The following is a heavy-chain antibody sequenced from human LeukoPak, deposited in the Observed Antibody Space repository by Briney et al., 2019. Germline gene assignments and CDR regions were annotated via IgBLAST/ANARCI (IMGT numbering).Heavy chain of an antibody. V-gene: IGHV1-46*01. J-gene: IGHJ5*02. CDR3: ARVSHDYGDFMYNWFDP. Sequence: ASVKVSCKASGYTFTSYYMHWVRQAPGQGLEWMGIINPSGGSTSYAQKFQGRVTITRDTSASTAYMELSSLRSEDTAVYYCARVSHDYGDFMYNWFDPWGQGTLVTVSS. CDR2: INPSGGST. CDR1: GYTFTSYY. D-gene: IGHD4-17*01.